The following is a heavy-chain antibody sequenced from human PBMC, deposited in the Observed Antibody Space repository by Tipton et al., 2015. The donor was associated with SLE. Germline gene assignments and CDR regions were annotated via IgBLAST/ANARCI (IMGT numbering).Heavy chain of an antibody. CDR1: GDSITRSSFY. Sequence: TLSLTCTVSGDSITRSSFYWGWIRQPPGKGLEWIGSIYYSGTAHYENPSLKSRVTISIDTSNNQFSLRLTSATAADTAVYYCVRALWLDKDFAVVPPGIRLRAFDIWGQGTMVTVSS. D-gene: IGHD2-2*02. CDR3: VRALWLDKDFAVVPPGIRLRAFDI. J-gene: IGHJ3*02. CDR2: IYYSGTAH. V-gene: IGHV4-39*07.